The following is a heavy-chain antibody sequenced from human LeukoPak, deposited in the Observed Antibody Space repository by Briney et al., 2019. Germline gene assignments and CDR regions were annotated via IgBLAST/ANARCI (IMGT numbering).Heavy chain of an antibody. D-gene: IGHD2-2*02. CDR2: IWFDGSKI. Sequence: GGSLRLSCAASGLTLSNSGMHWVRQAPGKGLEWVAVIWFDGSKIYYADSVNGRFTISRDISKNTLFLQMNNVRAEDTAVYYCAKAGGDCTSSSCYSDWFNPWGQGTLVTVSS. CDR3: AKAGGDCTSSSCYSDWFNP. V-gene: IGHV3-33*06. CDR1: GLTLSNSG. J-gene: IGHJ5*02.